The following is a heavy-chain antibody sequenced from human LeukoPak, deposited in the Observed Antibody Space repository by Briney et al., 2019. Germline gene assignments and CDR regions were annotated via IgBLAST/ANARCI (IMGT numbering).Heavy chain of an antibody. J-gene: IGHJ5*02. Sequence: ASVKVSCKASGYTFTSYYMHWVRQAPGQGLEWMGIINPSGGSTSYAQKFKGRVTMTRDTSTSTVYMELSSLRSEATAVYYCARGVDIGVVPAAIHPWGQGTLVTVSS. V-gene: IGHV1-46*03. D-gene: IGHD2-2*03. CDR3: ARGVDIGVVPAAIHP. CDR2: INPSGGST. CDR1: GYTFTSYY.